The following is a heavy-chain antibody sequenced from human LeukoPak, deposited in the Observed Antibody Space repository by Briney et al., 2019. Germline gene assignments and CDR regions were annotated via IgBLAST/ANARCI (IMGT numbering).Heavy chain of an antibody. CDR1: GFTFSSYG. CDR3: AKDRPGATDY. V-gene: IGHV3-30*18. D-gene: IGHD1-26*01. J-gene: IGHJ4*02. Sequence: PGGSLRLSCAASGFTFSSYGMHWVRQAPGKGLEWVAVISYDGSSKYYADSVKGRFTISRDNSKNTLYLQMNSLRAEDTAVYYCAKDRPGATDYWGQGTLVTVSS. CDR2: ISYDGSSK.